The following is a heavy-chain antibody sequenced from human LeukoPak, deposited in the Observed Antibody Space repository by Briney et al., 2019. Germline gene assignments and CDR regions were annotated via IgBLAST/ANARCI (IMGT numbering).Heavy chain of an antibody. Sequence: SETLSLTCTVSGGSISSYSWSWIRQPPGKGLEWIGCRSRGGRDHYNPSLRGRVTISVDASEKQISLSLRSVTAADTAMYYCARAHFRLLGYCSGGSCWGWFAPWGQGTLVTVSS. V-gene: IGHV4-59*01. CDR3: ARAHFRLLGYCSGGSCWGWFAP. J-gene: IGHJ5*02. D-gene: IGHD2-15*01. CDR2: RSRGGRD. CDR1: GGSISSYS.